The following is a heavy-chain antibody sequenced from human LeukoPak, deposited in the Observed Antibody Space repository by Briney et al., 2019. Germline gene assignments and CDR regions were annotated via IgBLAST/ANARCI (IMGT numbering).Heavy chain of an antibody. D-gene: IGHD5-24*01. Sequence: SLRLSCAASGFTFDDYAMHWVRQAPGKGLEWVSGISWNSGDIGYADSVKGRFTISRDNAKNSLYLQMNSLRAEDTALYYCAKYSGYNYYFDYWGQGTLVTVSS. J-gene: IGHJ4*02. CDR2: ISWNSGDI. CDR1: GFTFDDYA. V-gene: IGHV3-9*01. CDR3: AKYSGYNYYFDY.